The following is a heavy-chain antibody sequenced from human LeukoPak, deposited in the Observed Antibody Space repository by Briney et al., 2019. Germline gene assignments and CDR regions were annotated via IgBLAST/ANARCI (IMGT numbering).Heavy chain of an antibody. CDR2: IYYSGST. D-gene: IGHD6-6*01. CDR3: AKLVSSIAALARYYYYMDV. Sequence: SETLPLTCTASGGSISSSSYYWGWIRQPPGKGLEWIGSIYYSGSTYYNPSLKSRVTISVDTSKNQFSLKLSSVTAADTAVYYCAKLVSSIAALARYYYYMDVWGKGTTVTVSS. V-gene: IGHV4-39*01. J-gene: IGHJ6*03. CDR1: GGSISSSSYY.